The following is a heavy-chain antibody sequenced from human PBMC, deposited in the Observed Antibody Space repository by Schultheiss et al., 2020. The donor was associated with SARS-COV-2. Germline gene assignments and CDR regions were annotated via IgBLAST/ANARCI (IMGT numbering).Heavy chain of an antibody. CDR3: ARDSSSWYYFDY. J-gene: IGHJ4*02. Sequence: GGSLRLSCAASGFTFSSYAMHWVRQAPGKGLEWVAVISYDGSNKYYADSVKGRFTISRDNSKNTLYLQMNSLRAEDTAVYYCARDSSSWYYFDYWGQGTLVTVSS. CDR1: GFTFSSYA. V-gene: IGHV3-30*01. CDR2: ISYDGSNK. D-gene: IGHD6-13*01.